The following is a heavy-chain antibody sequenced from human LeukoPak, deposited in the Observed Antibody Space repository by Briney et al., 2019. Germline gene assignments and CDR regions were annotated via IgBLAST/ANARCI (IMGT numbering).Heavy chain of an antibody. CDR2: IYYSGST. V-gene: IGHV4-59*08. J-gene: IGHJ4*02. D-gene: IGHD3-22*01. CDR1: GGSISSYY. CDR3: ARVGKYYYDSSDRADY. Sequence: PSETLSLTCTVSGGSISSYYWSWIRQPPGKELEWIGYIYYSGSTNYNPSLKSRVTISVDTSKNQFSLKLSSVTAADTAVYYSARVGKYYYDSSDRADYWGQGTLVTVSS.